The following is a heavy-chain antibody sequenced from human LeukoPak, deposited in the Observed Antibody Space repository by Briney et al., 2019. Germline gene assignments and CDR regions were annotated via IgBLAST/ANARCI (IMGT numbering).Heavy chain of an antibody. CDR1: GYSFTSYW. D-gene: IGHD3-22*01. J-gene: IGHJ4*02. CDR2: IYPGDSDT. V-gene: IGHV5-51*01. Sequence: GESLKISCKGSGYSFTSYWIGWVRQMPGKGLEWMGIIYPGDSDTRYSPSFQGQVTILADKSISTAYLQWSSLKASDTAMYYCARLRNYYDSSGYFEIPPDYWGQGTLVTVSS. CDR3: ARLRNYYDSSGYFEIPPDY.